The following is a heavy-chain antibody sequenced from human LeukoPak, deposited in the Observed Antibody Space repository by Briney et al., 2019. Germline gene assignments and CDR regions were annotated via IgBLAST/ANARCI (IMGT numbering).Heavy chain of an antibody. CDR1: GFTVSSNY. J-gene: IGHJ4*02. D-gene: IGHD3-9*01. Sequence: GGSLRLSCAASGFTVSSNYMSWVRQAPGKGLEWVSAISGSGGSTYYADSVKGRFTISRDNSKNTLYLQMNSLRAEDTAIYYCAKGVNFDWLPDDSWGQGTLVTVSS. CDR2: ISGSGGST. V-gene: IGHV3-23*01. CDR3: AKGVNFDWLPDDS.